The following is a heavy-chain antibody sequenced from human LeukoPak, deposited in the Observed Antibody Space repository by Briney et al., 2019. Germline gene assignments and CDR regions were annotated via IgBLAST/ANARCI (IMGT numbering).Heavy chain of an antibody. D-gene: IGHD5-18*01. CDR3: ARIFIRNGYSSYFDC. V-gene: IGHV4-38-2*02. Sequence: SETLSLTCTVSGFSISSGHYWGWVRQPPGAGLEWIGSVYQSGTTYYNPSLKSRATTSVDMSKNQFSLRLRPVTAADTAVYYCARIFIRNGYSSYFDCWGQGTLVTVSS. CDR2: VYQSGTT. J-gene: IGHJ4*02. CDR1: GFSISSGHY.